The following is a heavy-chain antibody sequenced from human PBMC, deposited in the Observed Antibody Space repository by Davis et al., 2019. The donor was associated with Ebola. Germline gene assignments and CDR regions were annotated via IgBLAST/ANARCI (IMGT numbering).Heavy chain of an antibody. Sequence: MPSETLSLTCAVYGGSFSDYYWSWIRQPPGKGLEWIASFYYSGSTHYNPSLKSRVTISVDTSKNQFSLRLTSVTAADTAVYYCASHSSGYYWIDFWGQGTLVTVSS. D-gene: IGHD3-22*01. CDR3: ASHSSGYYWIDF. V-gene: IGHV4-59*08. CDR1: GGSFSDYY. J-gene: IGHJ4*02. CDR2: FYYSGST.